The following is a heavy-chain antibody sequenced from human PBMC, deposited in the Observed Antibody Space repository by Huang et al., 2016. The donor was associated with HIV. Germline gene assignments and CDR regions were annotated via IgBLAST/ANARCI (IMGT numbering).Heavy chain of an antibody. CDR2: INTKTGKP. CDR3: ARYRLTGTFLDS. CDR1: GYNFTTYS. J-gene: IGHJ4*02. Sequence: QVQLVQSGSELRKPGASVKVSCKASGYNFTTYSLIWVRQAPGQCLEWMGWINTKTGKPTYAQGFTGRFVFSFDTTVNTAYLQISSLKTDDTAKYFCARYRLTGTFLDSWGQGTQVTVSS. V-gene: IGHV7-4-1*02. D-gene: IGHD3-9*01.